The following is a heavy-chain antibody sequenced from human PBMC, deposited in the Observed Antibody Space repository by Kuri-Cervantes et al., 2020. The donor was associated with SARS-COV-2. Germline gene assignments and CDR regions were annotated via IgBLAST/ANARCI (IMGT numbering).Heavy chain of an antibody. Sequence: VSVKVSCKASGYTFTSYDINWVRQATGQGLEWMGWMNPNSGNTGYAQKFQGRVTMTRNTSISTAYMELSSPRSEDTAVYYCARGTTVVKVDIWGQGTMVTVSS. CDR1: GYTFTSYD. V-gene: IGHV1-8*01. CDR2: MNPNSGNT. D-gene: IGHD4-23*01. CDR3: ARGTTVVKVDI. J-gene: IGHJ3*02.